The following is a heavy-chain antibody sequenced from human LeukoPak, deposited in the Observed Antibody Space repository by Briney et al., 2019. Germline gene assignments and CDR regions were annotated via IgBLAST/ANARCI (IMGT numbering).Heavy chain of an antibody. CDR1: GFTFSSYS. J-gene: IGHJ4*02. Sequence: QAGGSLRLSCAASGFTFSSYSMNWVRQAPGKGLEWVSYISSSSTIYYADSVKGRFTISRDNAKNSLYLQMNGLRAEDTAVYYCARDINYYDSSGYYTFDYWGQGTLVTVSS. CDR3: ARDINYYDSSGYYTFDY. D-gene: IGHD3-22*01. CDR2: ISSSSTI. V-gene: IGHV3-48*04.